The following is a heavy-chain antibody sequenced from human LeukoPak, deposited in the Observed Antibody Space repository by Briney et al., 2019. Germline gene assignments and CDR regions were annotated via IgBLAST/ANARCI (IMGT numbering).Heavy chain of an antibody. CDR3: AIQMTMIVVVPYFDY. Sequence: GGSLRLSCAASGFTFSSYAMSWIRQAPGKGLEWVSFISSNGATKYCADSVRGLFTISRDNAKNSVYLYMNSLREDDTAVYYCAIQMTMIVVVPYFDYWGQGIPVTVSP. J-gene: IGHJ4*02. V-gene: IGHV3-11*04. CDR2: ISSNGATK. D-gene: IGHD3-22*01. CDR1: GFTFSSYA.